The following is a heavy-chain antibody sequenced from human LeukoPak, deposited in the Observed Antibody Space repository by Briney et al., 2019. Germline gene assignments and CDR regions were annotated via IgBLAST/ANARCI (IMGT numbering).Heavy chain of an antibody. CDR3: ARDWGWLLPIDY. V-gene: IGHV1-2*02. CDR2: INSNSSGT. CDR1: GYSFTNYG. Sequence: ASVKVSCKASGYSFTNYGISWVRQAPGQGLEWMGWINSNSSGTKYAQKFQGRVTMTRDTSISTAYMELSRLRSDDTAVYYCARDWGWLLPIDYWGQGTLVTVSS. D-gene: IGHD3-22*01. J-gene: IGHJ4*02.